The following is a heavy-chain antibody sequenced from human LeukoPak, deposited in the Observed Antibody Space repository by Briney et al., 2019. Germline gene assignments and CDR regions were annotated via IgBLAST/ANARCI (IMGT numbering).Heavy chain of an antibody. Sequence: SETLSLTCTVSGGSISSYYWSWIRQPPGKGLEWIGYMYCSGTINYNPSLKSRVTISVDTSKNQFSLKLSSVTAADTAMYYCARAWATDYFDYWGQGTLVTVSS. J-gene: IGHJ4*02. V-gene: IGHV4-59*01. CDR1: GGSISSYY. CDR3: ARAWATDYFDY. CDR2: MYCSGTI.